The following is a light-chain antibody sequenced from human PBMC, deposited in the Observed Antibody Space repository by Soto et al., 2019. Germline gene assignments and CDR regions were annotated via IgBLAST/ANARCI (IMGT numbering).Light chain of an antibody. J-gene: IGKJ3*01. CDR1: QSVSSSY. CDR2: GAS. V-gene: IGKV3-20*01. Sequence: EIVLTQSPGTLSLSPGERATLSCRASQSVSSSYLAWYQQKPGQAPRLLIYGASSRATGIPDRFSGSGSGTDFTLTISRLEPEGFAVYYCQQYDSSPFTFGPGTKVDIK. CDR3: QQYDSSPFT.